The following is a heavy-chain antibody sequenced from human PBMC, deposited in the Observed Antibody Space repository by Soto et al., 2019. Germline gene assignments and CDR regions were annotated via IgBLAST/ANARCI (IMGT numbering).Heavy chain of an antibody. Sequence: SVKVSCKASGGTFSSYAISWVRQAPGQGLEWMGGIIPIFGTANYAQKFQGRVTITADESTSTAYMELSRLRSDDTAVYYCARAKGPSSSFDYWGQGTLVTVSS. CDR2: IIPIFGTA. CDR1: GGTFSSYA. D-gene: IGHD6-6*01. CDR3: ARAKGPSSSFDY. J-gene: IGHJ4*02. V-gene: IGHV1-69*13.